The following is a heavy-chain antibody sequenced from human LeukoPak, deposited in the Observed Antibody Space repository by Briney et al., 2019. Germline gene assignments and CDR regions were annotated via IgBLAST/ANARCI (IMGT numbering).Heavy chain of an antibody. J-gene: IGHJ6*04. V-gene: IGHV4-61*02. CDR2: IYTSGST. D-gene: IGHD3-9*01. CDR3: ARGRFDRLDV. Sequence: PSQTLSLSCTVSGGSISSGSYYWNWVRQPAGKGLEWIGRIYTSGSTNYNPSLKNRVTMSVDTSKNRFSLKLSSVTAADTAVYYCARGRFDRLDVWGKGTTVTIPS. CDR1: GGSISSGSYY.